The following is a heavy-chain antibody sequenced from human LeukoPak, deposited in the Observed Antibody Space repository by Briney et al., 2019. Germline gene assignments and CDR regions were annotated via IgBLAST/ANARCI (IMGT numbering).Heavy chain of an antibody. V-gene: IGHV3-7*03. CDR2: IKQDGSEK. CDR1: GFTFSSYA. J-gene: IGHJ4*02. D-gene: IGHD3-3*01. Sequence: GGSLRLSCAASGFTFSSYAMSWVRQAPGKGLEWVANIKQDGSEKYYVDSVKGRFTISRDNAKNSLYLQMNSLRAEDTAVYYCARGVARHDYWGQGTLVTVSS. CDR3: ARGVARHDY.